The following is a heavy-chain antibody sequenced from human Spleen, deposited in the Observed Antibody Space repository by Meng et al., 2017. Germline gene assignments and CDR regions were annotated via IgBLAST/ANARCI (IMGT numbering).Heavy chain of an antibody. J-gene: IGHJ3*02. Sequence: GESLKISCRTSGFTFTSYGMGWVRQAPGKGLEWVATISNNGDTHYADSMTGRFIISRDDSRNTLYLHVSSLRVEDTAMYYCARDYGHAFNIWGQGTMVTVSS. CDR2: ISNNGDT. CDR1: GFTFTSYG. CDR3: ARDYGHAFNI. D-gene: IGHD4-17*01. V-gene: IGHV3-23*01.